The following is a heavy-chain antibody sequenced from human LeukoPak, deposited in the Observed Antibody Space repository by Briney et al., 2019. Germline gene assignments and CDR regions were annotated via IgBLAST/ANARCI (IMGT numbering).Heavy chain of an antibody. D-gene: IGHD2-15*01. CDR3: AGVSWWPATFSPGSDAFDI. CDR1: GGSISSYY. V-gene: IGHV4-59*01. J-gene: IGHJ3*02. CDR2: IYYSGST. Sequence: SETLSLTCTVSGGSISSYYWSWIRQPPGKGLEWIGYIYYSGSTNYNPSLKSRVTISVDTSKNKFSLKLSSVTAADTAVYYCAGVSWWPATFSPGSDAFDIWGQGKMVTVSS.